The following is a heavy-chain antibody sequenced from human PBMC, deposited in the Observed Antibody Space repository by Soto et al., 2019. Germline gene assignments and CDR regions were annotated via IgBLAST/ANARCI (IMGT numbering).Heavy chain of an antibody. D-gene: IGHD1-1*01. CDR3: ARPRDGGKLVQYFHYGVDV. CDR1: GYSFTNYW. V-gene: IGHV5-51*01. CDR2: VFPGDSDT. Sequence: GESLKISCKCSGYSFTNYWIGWVRQMPGKGLEWMGIVFPGDSDTRYSPPFQGQVTISADKSISTAYLQWSSKKASDTAMYYCARPRDGGKLVQYFHYGVDVWGQGTAVTVSS. J-gene: IGHJ6*02.